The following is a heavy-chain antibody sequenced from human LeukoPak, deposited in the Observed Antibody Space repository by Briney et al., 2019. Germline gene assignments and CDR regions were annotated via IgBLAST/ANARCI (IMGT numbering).Heavy chain of an antibody. Sequence: GGSLRLSCAASGFTFSSSAISWVRQAPGKGREWVPAISNNGGYTYYADSVQGRFTISRDNSKSTLCLQMTSLRADDTAVYYCAKQLGSCSDGSCYFPYWGQGTLVTVSS. CDR3: AKQLGSCSDGSCYFPY. J-gene: IGHJ4*02. V-gene: IGHV3-23*01. CDR1: GFTFSSSA. CDR2: ISNNGGYT. D-gene: IGHD2-15*01.